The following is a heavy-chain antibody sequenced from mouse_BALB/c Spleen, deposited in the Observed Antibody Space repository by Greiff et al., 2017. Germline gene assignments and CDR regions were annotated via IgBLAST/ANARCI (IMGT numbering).Heavy chain of an antibody. D-gene: IGHD5-2*01. CDR2: IYPGDGDT. V-gene: IGHV1-87*01. CDR3: ARKGNIYLDY. J-gene: IGHJ2*01. Sequence: VQLQQSGAELARPGASVKLSCKASGYTFTSYWMQWVKQRPGQGLEWIGAIYPGDGDTRYTQKFKGKATLTADKSSSTAYMQLSSLASEDSAVYYCARKGNIYLDYWGQGTTLTVSS. CDR1: GYTFTSYW.